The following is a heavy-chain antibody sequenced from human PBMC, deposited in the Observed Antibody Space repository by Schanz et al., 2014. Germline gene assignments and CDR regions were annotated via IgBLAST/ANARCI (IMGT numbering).Heavy chain of an antibody. V-gene: IGHV3-33*08. CDR1: GFTFSSYG. CDR3: ARDAVALVTEYFMDV. Sequence: QVQLVESGGGVVQPGRSLRLSCAASGFTFSSYGMHWVRQAPGKGPEWVALVWSDGNTKYYVDSVKGRFTISRDNSMNTLHLQMDGLRVEDTAVYYCARDAVALVTEYFMDVWGKGTPVTVSS. CDR2: VWSDGNTK. J-gene: IGHJ6*03. D-gene: IGHD2-15*01.